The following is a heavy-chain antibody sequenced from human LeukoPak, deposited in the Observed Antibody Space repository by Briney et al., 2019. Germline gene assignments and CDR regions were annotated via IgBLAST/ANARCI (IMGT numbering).Heavy chain of an antibody. D-gene: IGHD6-19*01. CDR1: GGSISSYY. J-gene: IGHJ4*02. CDR2: IYYSGST. Sequence: SETLSLTCTVSGGSISSYYWSWIRQPPGKGLEWIGYIYYSGSTNYNPSLKSRVTISVDTSKNQFSLKLSSVTAADTAVYYCARGGGGWPYFDYWGQGTLVTVSS. CDR3: ARGGGGWPYFDY. V-gene: IGHV4-59*01.